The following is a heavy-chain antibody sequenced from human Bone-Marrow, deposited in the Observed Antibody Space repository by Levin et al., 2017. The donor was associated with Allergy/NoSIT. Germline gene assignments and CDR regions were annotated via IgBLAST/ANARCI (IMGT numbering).Heavy chain of an antibody. CDR1: GFNFKNYG. CDR2: IWYDGSNK. Sequence: GGSLRLSCEASGFNFKNYGMHWVRQAPGKGLEWVAVIWYDGSNKYYADSVKGRFTISRDNSKDTLFLHMGSLRAEDTSVYYCARDTRRVSTSFLVEDGVDCAFDIWGQGTMVTVSA. J-gene: IGHJ3*02. CDR3: ARDTRRVSTSFLVEDGVDCAFDI. D-gene: IGHD2-2*01. V-gene: IGHV3-33*01.